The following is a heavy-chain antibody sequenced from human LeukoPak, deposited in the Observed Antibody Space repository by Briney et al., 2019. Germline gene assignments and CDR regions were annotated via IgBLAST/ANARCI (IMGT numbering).Heavy chain of an antibody. D-gene: IGHD3-3*01. J-gene: IGHJ6*03. CDR1: GFTFDDYA. V-gene: IGHV3-43D*04. CDR2: ISWDGGST. Sequence: GGSLRLSCAASGFTFDDYAMHWVRQAPGKGLEWVSLISWDGGSTYYADSVKGRFTISRDNSKNSLYLQMNSLRAEDTALYYCAKGSAGSITTLLFNYMDVWGKGTTVTVSS. CDR3: AKGSAGSITTLLFNYMDV.